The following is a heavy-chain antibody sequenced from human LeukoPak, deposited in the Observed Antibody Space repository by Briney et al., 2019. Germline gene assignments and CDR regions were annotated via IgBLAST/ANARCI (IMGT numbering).Heavy chain of an antibody. Sequence: TGGSLRLSYAASGFTFSRHGMHWVRQAPGKGLEWVAVIWYDGSNKYYVDSVKGRFTISRDNPKNTLYLQMSSLRAEDTAVYFCARDPYYYGSGIYYPDDWGQGTLVTVSS. D-gene: IGHD3-10*01. CDR2: IWYDGSNK. CDR3: ARDPYYYGSGIYYPDD. V-gene: IGHV3-33*01. J-gene: IGHJ4*02. CDR1: GFTFSRHG.